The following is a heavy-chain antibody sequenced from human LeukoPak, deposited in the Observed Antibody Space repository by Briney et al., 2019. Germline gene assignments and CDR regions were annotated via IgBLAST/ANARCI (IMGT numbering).Heavy chain of an antibody. CDR1: GFTVSSNY. D-gene: IGHD7-27*01. J-gene: IGHJ3*02. CDR2: IYSGGST. Sequence: GGSLRLSCAAAGFTVSSNYMSCVRQAPGKGLEWVSAIYSGGSTYYADSVKGRFTISRHNSKNTLYLQMNSLRAEDTAVNYCARDLGILDAFDIWGQGTMVTVSS. V-gene: IGHV3-53*04. CDR3: ARDLGILDAFDI.